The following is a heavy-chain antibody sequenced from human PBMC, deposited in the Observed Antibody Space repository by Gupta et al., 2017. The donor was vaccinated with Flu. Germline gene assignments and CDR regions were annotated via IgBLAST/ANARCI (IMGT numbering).Heavy chain of an antibody. CDR3: ARDTGYYDYVWGSYPDY. J-gene: IGHJ4*02. V-gene: IGHV3-30-3*01. CDR2: ISYDGSNK. D-gene: IGHD3-16*02. Sequence: MHWVRQAPGKGLEWVAVISYDGSNKYYADSVKGRFTISRDNSKNTLYLQMNSLRAEDTAVYYCARDTGYYDYVWGSYPDYWGQGTLVTVSS.